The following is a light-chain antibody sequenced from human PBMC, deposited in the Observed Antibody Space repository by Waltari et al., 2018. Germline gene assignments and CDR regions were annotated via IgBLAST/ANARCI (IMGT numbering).Light chain of an antibody. CDR2: RNN. J-gene: IGLJ3*02. CDR3: ASWDDSLRV. CDR1: SSNIGSNY. V-gene: IGLV1-47*01. Sequence: QSVLTQPPSASGTPGQRVTISCSGSSSNIGSNYVYWYQQLPGTAPKLLIYRNNPLPSGVPDRFSGSKSGTSASLAISGLQSEDEADYYCASWDDSLRVFGGGTKVTVL.